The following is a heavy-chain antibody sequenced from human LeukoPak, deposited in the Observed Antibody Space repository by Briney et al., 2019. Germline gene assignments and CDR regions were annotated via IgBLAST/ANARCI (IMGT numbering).Heavy chain of an antibody. J-gene: IGHJ4*02. CDR3: ARGLNYYGSGSPGY. D-gene: IGHD3-10*01. V-gene: IGHV4-59*01. CDR1: GDSISSFW. CDR2: IHYSGST. Sequence: SETLSLTCTVSGDSISSFWWSWIRQPPGKGLEWIGCIHYSGSTKYHPSFKSRVAMSVDTSKNQFSLTLTSVAAADSAVYYCARGLNYYGSGSPGYWGQGTLVTVSS.